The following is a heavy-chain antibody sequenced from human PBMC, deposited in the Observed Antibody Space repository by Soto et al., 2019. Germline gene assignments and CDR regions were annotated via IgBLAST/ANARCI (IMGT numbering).Heavy chain of an antibody. J-gene: IGHJ6*02. V-gene: IGHV1-18*01. CDR3: ARGGGFFGVVIPPYYYYGMDV. D-gene: IGHD3-3*01. CDR2: ISAYNGNT. Sequence: ASVKVSCKASGYTFTSYGISWVRQAPGQGLEWMGWISAYNGNTNYAQKLQGRVTMTTDTSTSTAYMELRSLRSDDTAVYYCARGGGFFGVVIPPYYYYGMDVWGQGTTVTVSS. CDR1: GYTFTSYG.